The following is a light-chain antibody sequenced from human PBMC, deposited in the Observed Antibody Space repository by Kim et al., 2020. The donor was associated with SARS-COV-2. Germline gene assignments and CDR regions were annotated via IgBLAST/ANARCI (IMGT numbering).Light chain of an antibody. Sequence: SGSVGDRVTITCRASQDIKKWLAWYQQKPGTAPKLLIYDASSLQSGVPSRFSGSGSGTDFTLSISNLQPEEFATYYCQQSNTFPYTFGQGTKLEI. CDR3: QQSNTFPYT. J-gene: IGKJ2*01. V-gene: IGKV1D-12*01. CDR2: DAS. CDR1: QDIKKW.